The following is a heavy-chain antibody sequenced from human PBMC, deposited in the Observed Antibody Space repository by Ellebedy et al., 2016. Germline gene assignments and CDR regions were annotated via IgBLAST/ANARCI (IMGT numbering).Heavy chain of an antibody. Sequence: GESLKISXTTSGFKFSDYSMSWVRQAPGKGLELVSLIYGGGASYYADSVKGRFTISRDNSKKTLYLQMSGLGAEDTAMYYCVTRHNGAYDLWGQGTMVTVSS. J-gene: IGHJ3*01. V-gene: IGHV3-53*01. CDR1: GFKFSDYS. D-gene: IGHD2-8*01. CDR3: VTRHNGAYDL. CDR2: IYGGGAS.